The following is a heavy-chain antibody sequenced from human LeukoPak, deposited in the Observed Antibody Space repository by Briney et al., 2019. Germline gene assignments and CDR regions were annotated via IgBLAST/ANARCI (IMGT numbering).Heavy chain of an antibody. Sequence: PSETLSLTCTVSGGSISSYYWSWIRRPPGKGLEWIGYISYSGSTNYNPSLKSRVTISVDTSKNQFSLKLSSVTAADTAVYYCASSPLYHYYGSGSYYKAHYFDYWGQGTLVTVSS. CDR3: ASSPLYHYYGSGSYYKAHYFDY. D-gene: IGHD3-10*01. V-gene: IGHV4-59*01. J-gene: IGHJ4*02. CDR2: ISYSGST. CDR1: GGSISSYY.